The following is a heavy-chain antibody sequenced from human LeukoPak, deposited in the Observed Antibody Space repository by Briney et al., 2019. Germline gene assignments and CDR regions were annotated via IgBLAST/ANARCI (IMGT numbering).Heavy chain of an antibody. J-gene: IGHJ4*02. CDR3: ARASNRNSINFDY. D-gene: IGHD1-7*01. CDR1: GFTFGSYW. V-gene: IGHV3-74*01. Sequence: GGSLRLSCAASGFTFGSYWMHWVRQAPGKGLVWVSRLNSDGSSTSYADSVKGRFTISRDNVETTLHLQMNNLSAEDTAVYYCARASNRNSINFDYWGQGALVTVSS. CDR2: LNSDGSST.